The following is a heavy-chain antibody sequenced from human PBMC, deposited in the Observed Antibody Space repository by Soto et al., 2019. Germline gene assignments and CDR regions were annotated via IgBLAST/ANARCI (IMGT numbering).Heavy chain of an antibody. CDR2: ISPNGDST. CDR1: GFTFGDFA. CDR3: AKVRLTDYLRYAPHL. D-gene: IGHD2-8*01. Sequence: EVQLLESGGDLVQPGGSLRLSCAASGFTFGDFAMNWVRQAPGRGLEWVSIISPNGDSTYYADSVKGRFTISRDNSQNTVFLQMNSLRAEDTAIYFCAKVRLTDYLRYAPHLWGQGTLVTVSS. J-gene: IGHJ3*01. V-gene: IGHV3-23*01.